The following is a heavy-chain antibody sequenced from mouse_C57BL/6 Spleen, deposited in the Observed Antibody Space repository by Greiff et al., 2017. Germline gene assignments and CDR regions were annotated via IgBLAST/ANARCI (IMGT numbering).Heavy chain of an antibody. CDR2: IYPGSGNT. J-gene: IGHJ1*03. CDR3: AYGSSDWYFDV. D-gene: IGHD1-1*01. CDR1: GYSFTSYY. V-gene: IGHV1-66*01. Sequence: QVQLQQSGPELVKPGASVKISCKASGYSFTSYYIHWVKQRPGQGLEWIGWIYPGSGNTKYNEKFKGKATLTADTSSSTAYMQLSSLTSEDSAVYYCAYGSSDWYFDVWGTGTTVTVSS.